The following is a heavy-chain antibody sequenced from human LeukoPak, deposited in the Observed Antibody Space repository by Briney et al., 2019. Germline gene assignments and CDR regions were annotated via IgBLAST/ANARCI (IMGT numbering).Heavy chain of an antibody. CDR1: GGSISSYY. D-gene: IGHD6-13*01. Sequence: SETLSLTCTVSGGSISSYYWSWIRQPPGKGLEWIGYIYYSGSTNYNPSLKSRVTISVDTSKNQFSLKLSSVTAADTAVYYCARVLSSAGNAFDHWGQGTLVTVSS. J-gene: IGHJ4*02. V-gene: IGHV4-59*01. CDR3: ARVLSSAGNAFDH. CDR2: IYYSGST.